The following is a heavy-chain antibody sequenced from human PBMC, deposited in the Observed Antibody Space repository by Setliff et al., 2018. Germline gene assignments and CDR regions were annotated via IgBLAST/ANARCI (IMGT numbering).Heavy chain of an antibody. CDR1: TFTFSKYA. V-gene: IGHV3-23*01. J-gene: IGHJ4*02. D-gene: IGHD6-13*01. CDR2: ISDTALGI. Sequence: GGSLRLSCVASTFTFSKYAVTWVRQAPGKGLEWVSSISDTALGIYYADSVRGRFTISRDNSKKTLYLQMNSLRAEDTAVYYCVKDVVGYSSTWPKRDYFDYWGQGTLVTVSS. CDR3: VKDVVGYSSTWPKRDYFDY.